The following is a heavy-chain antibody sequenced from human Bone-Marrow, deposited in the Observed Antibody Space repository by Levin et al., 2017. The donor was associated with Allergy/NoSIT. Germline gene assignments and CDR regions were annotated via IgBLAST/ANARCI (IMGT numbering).Heavy chain of an antibody. CDR1: GLTFSHYW. V-gene: IGHV3-7*01. Sequence: GGSLRLSCAASGLTFSHYWMSWVRQAPGKGLEWVANIQQNGVGKYYVDSVKGRFTISRDNAKNSLNLQMDSLRAEDTAVYYCARDTPSVAGIILFDYWGQGALVTVSS. CDR3: ARDTPSVAGIILFDY. D-gene: IGHD6-19*01. CDR2: IQQNGVGK. J-gene: IGHJ4*02.